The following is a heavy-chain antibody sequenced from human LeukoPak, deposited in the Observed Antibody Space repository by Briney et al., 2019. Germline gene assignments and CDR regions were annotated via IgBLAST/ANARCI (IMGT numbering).Heavy chain of an antibody. CDR3: ARDGDYVWGSYPSNRPFDY. V-gene: IGHV3-20*04. J-gene: IGHJ4*02. CDR1: GFTFDDYG. CDR2: INWNGGST. Sequence: PGGSLRLSCAASGFTFDDYGMSWVRQAPGKGLEWVSGINWNGGSTGYADSVKGRFTISRDNAKNSLYLQMNSLRAEDTALCYCARDGDYVWGSYPSNRPFDYWGQGTLVTVSS. D-gene: IGHD3-16*02.